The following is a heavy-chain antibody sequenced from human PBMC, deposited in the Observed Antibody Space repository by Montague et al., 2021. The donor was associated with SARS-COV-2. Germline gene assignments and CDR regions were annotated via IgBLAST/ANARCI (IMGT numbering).Heavy chain of an antibody. CDR1: GGSISSGGYY. V-gene: IGHV4-31*03. Sequence: TLSLTCTVSGGSISSGGYYWSWIRQHPGKGLEWIGYIYYSGSTYYNPSLKSRVTISVDTSKNQFSLKLGSVTAADTAVYYCASNLYQDYYGGYVGYFDYWGQGTLVTVSS. J-gene: IGHJ4*02. CDR3: ASNLYQDYYGGYVGYFDY. D-gene: IGHD4-17*01. CDR2: IYYSGST.